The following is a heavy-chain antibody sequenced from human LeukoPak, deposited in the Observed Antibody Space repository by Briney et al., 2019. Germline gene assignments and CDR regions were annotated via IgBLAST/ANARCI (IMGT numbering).Heavy chain of an antibody. V-gene: IGHV4-34*01. CDR3: ARGREKDMITFGGVTTFDY. J-gene: IGHJ4*02. Sequence: SETLSLTCAVYGVSFSGYYWSWIRQPPGKGLEWIGEINHSGSTNYNPSLKSRVTISVDTSKNQFSLKLSSVTAADTAVYYCARGREKDMITFGGVTTFDYWGQGTLVTVSS. CDR2: INHSGST. D-gene: IGHD3-16*01. CDR1: GVSFSGYY.